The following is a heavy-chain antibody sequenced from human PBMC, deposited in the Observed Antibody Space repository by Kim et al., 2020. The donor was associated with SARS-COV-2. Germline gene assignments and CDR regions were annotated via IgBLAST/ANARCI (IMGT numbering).Heavy chain of an antibody. Sequence: GGSLRLSCAASGFTFSSYEMNWVRQAPGKGLEWVSYISSSGSTIYYADSVKGRFTISRDNAKNSLYLQMNSLRAEDTAVYYCARDGFVGYCSSTSCPRTIRFDPWGQGTLVTVSS. CDR1: GFTFSSYE. CDR3: ARDGFVGYCSSTSCPRTIRFDP. CDR2: ISSSGSTI. J-gene: IGHJ5*02. V-gene: IGHV3-48*03. D-gene: IGHD2-2*01.